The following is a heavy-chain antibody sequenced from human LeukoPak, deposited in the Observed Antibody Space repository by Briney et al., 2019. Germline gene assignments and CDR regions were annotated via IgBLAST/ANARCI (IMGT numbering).Heavy chain of an antibody. CDR2: ISWNSGSI. J-gene: IGHJ4*02. CDR3: ASGRQLGY. D-gene: IGHD6-13*01. V-gene: IGHV3-9*01. CDR1: GFTFDDYA. Sequence: GRSLRLSCAASGFTFDDYAMHWVRQAPGQGLEWVSGISWNSGSIVYADSVKGRFTISRDNARNSLYLQMNSLRAEDTAVYYCASGRQLGYWGQGTLVTVSS.